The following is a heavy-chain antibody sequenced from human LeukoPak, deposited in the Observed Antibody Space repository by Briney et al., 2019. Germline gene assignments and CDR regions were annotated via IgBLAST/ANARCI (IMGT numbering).Heavy chain of an antibody. CDR1: GHSLTELS. J-gene: IGHJ4*02. D-gene: IGHD3-16*01. Sequence: ASVKVSCKVSGHSLTELSMHWVRQAPGKGLEWMGGFDPEYGETIYAQKFQGRVTMTEDTATDTAYTDLSSLKSEDTAVYYCATYTNAYWGQGTLVTVSS. CDR2: FDPEYGET. V-gene: IGHV1-24*01. CDR3: ATYTNAY.